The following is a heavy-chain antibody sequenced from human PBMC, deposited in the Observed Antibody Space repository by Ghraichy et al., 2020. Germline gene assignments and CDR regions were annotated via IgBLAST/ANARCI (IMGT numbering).Heavy chain of an antibody. CDR1: GFTFSSYA. CDR2: ISGSGGST. D-gene: IGHD3-22*01. Sequence: GESLNISCAASGFTFSSYAMSWVRQAPGKGLEWVSAISGSGGSTYYADSVKGRFTISRDNSKNTLYLQMNSLRAEDTAVYYCAKLGDSSGYLGFDYWGQGTLVTVSS. J-gene: IGHJ4*02. V-gene: IGHV3-23*01. CDR3: AKLGDSSGYLGFDY.